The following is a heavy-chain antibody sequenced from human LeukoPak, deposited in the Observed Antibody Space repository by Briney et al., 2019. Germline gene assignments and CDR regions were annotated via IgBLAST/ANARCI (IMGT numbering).Heavy chain of an antibody. CDR2: IIPIFGTA. D-gene: IGHD5-18*01. Sequence: ASVNVSCKASGGTFSSYAISWVRQAPGQGLEWMGGIIPIFGTANYAQKFQGRVTITADESTSTAYMELSSLRSEDTAVYYCARIGIDTAMATDAFDIWGQGTMVTVSS. V-gene: IGHV1-69*13. CDR3: ARIGIDTAMATDAFDI. J-gene: IGHJ3*02. CDR1: GGTFSSYA.